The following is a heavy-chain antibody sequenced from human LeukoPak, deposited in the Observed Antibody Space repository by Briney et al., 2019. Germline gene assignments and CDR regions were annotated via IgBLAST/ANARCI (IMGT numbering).Heavy chain of an antibody. J-gene: IGHJ4*02. D-gene: IGHD3-9*01. V-gene: IGHV1-24*01. Sequence: ASVKVSCKVSGYTLTELSMHWVRQAPGKGLEWMGGFDPEDGETIYAQKFQGRVTMTEDTSTDTAYMELSSLRSEDTAVYYCATQKIYDILTGYGDWGQGTLVTVSS. CDR3: ATQKIYDILTGYGD. CDR2: FDPEDGET. CDR1: GYTLTELS.